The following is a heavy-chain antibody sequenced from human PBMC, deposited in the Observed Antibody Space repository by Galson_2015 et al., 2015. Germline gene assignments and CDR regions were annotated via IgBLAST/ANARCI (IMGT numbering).Heavy chain of an antibody. D-gene: IGHD6-19*01. J-gene: IGHJ3*01. CDR3: ARVSVAGTRFLAFDL. Sequence: CKASGYTFTSYAMHWARQAPGQRLAWMGWVNAGNGNTKYSQKFQGRVTITRDTSASTAYMELSSLRSEDTAVYYCARVSVAGTRFLAFDLWGHGTTVTASS. V-gene: IGHV1-3*01. CDR2: VNAGNGNT. CDR1: GYTFTSYA.